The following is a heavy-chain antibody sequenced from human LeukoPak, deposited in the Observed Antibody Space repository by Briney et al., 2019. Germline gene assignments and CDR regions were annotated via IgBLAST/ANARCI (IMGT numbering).Heavy chain of an antibody. CDR2: IYSGGNT. Sequence: GGSLRLSCAASGFTVISNYMSWVRQAPGKGLEWVSVIYSGGNTYYADSVEGRFTISRDNSKNSLYLQMNSLRAEDTAVYYCARDRQLWFAYIDYWGQGTLVTVSS. D-gene: IGHD5-18*01. CDR1: GFTVISNY. V-gene: IGHV3-66*01. CDR3: ARDRQLWFAYIDY. J-gene: IGHJ4*02.